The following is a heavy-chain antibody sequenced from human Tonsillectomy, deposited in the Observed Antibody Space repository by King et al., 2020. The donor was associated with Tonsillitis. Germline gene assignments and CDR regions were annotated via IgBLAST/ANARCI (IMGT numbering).Heavy chain of an antibody. V-gene: IGHV5-10-1*01. D-gene: IGHD6-19*01. CDR2: IDPSDSYT. CDR1: GYSFASYW. J-gene: IGHJ2*01. Sequence: QLVQSGAEVKKPGESLRISCKGSGYSFASYWISWVRQMPGKGLEWMGRIDPSDSYTNYSPSFQGHVTISADKSISTAYLQWSSLKASDTAMYYCARHMDSTGWAFWYFDRWGRGTLVTVSS. CDR3: ARHMDSTGWAFWYFDR.